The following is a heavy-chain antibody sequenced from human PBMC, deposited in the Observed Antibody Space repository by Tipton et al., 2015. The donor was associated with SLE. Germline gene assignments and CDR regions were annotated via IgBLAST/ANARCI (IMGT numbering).Heavy chain of an antibody. J-gene: IGHJ4*02. Sequence: QSGPEVKKPGSSVKVSCKASGGTFSSYAISWVRQAPGQGLEWMGWMNPNSGNTGYAQKFQGRVTMTRNTSISTAYMELSSLRSEDTAVYYCARTSDSSGWLIDYWGQGTLVTVSS. V-gene: IGHV1-8*02. CDR2: MNPNSGNT. D-gene: IGHD6-19*01. CDR3: ARTSDSSGWLIDY. CDR1: GGTFSSYA.